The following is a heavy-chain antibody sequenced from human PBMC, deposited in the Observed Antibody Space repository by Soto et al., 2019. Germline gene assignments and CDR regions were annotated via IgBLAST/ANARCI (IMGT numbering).Heavy chain of an antibody. J-gene: IGHJ4*02. CDR1: GGSISSGDYY. CDR2: IYYSGST. D-gene: IGHD6-13*01. Sequence: PSETLSLTCTVSGGSISSGDYYWSWIRQPPGKGLEWIGYIYYSGSTYYNPSLKSRVTISVDTSKNQFSLKLSSVTAADTAVYYCARALSFYSSSTKFDYWGQGTLVTVSS. V-gene: IGHV4-30-4*01. CDR3: ARALSFYSSSTKFDY.